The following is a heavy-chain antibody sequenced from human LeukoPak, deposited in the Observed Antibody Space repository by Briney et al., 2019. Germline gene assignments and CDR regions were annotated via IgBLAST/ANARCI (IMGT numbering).Heavy chain of an antibody. J-gene: IGHJ4*02. Sequence: PGGSLRLSCAASGFSFSSSGINWVRQAPGKGLEWVSSIGSTGTDRYYADSVKGRFTISRDNAKNSLYLQMNSLRAEDTAVYYCATETIGRHYDYWGQGTLPTVSS. D-gene: IGHD1-14*01. CDR3: ATETIGRHYDY. CDR1: GFSFSSSG. CDR2: IGSTGTDR. V-gene: IGHV3-21*01.